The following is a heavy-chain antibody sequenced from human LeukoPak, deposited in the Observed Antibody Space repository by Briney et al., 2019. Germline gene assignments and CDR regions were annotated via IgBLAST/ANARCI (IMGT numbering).Heavy chain of an antibody. CDR2: INQSGST. J-gene: IGHJ6*04. CDR1: GGSFSGYY. Sequence: SETLSLTCAVYGGSFSGYYWSWIRQPPGKGLEWIGEINQSGSTNYNPSLKSRVTISVDTSKNQFSLKLSSVTAADTAVYHCARGMRRPQDYYGSGSYYYGMDVWGTGTTVTVSS. V-gene: IGHV4-34*01. D-gene: IGHD3-10*01. CDR3: ARGMRRPQDYYGSGSYYYGMDV.